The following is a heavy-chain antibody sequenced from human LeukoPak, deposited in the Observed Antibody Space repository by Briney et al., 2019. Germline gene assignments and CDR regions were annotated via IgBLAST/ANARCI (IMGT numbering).Heavy chain of an antibody. V-gene: IGHV1-8*01. CDR1: GYTFTSYD. CDR3: ARGDMITFGGVIVISGIDY. D-gene: IGHD3-16*02. Sequence: GASVKVSCKASGYTFTSYDINWVRQATGQGLEWMGWMNPNSGNTGYAQKFQGRVTMTRDMSTSTVYMELSSLRSEDTAVYYCARGDMITFGGVIVISGIDYWGQGTLVTVSS. J-gene: IGHJ4*02. CDR2: MNPNSGNT.